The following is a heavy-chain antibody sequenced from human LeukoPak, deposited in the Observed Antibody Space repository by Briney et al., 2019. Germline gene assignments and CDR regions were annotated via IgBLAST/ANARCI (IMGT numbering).Heavy chain of an antibody. Sequence: GGSLRLSCATSGFAFSEAWMSWVRQAPGKGLEWVGNIDSRCGTGAVTYAAHVRGRFTISRDDAKNTLYVQMNSLKTEDTAVYYCTTNWSGLGGGQGTLVTVSS. CDR1: GFAFSEAW. D-gene: IGHD3/OR15-3a*01. V-gene: IGHV3-15*04. CDR3: TTNWSGLG. J-gene: IGHJ4*02. CDR2: IDSRCGTGAV.